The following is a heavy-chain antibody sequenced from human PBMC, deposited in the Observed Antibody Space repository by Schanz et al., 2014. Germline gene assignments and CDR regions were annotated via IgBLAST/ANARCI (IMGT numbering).Heavy chain of an antibody. Sequence: QVQLQQWGAGLLKPSETLSLTCAVYGVSLSGYFWSWIRHPPGKGLEWIGDIGHSGNTKDNPSLKSRVPMSVETSKNQFPLNLSSATAADTAVYYCARGRQQLGSFDYWGPGTLXTVSS. CDR2: IGHSGNT. D-gene: IGHD6-13*01. CDR3: ARGRQQLGSFDY. CDR1: GVSLSGYF. V-gene: IGHV4-34*01. J-gene: IGHJ4*02.